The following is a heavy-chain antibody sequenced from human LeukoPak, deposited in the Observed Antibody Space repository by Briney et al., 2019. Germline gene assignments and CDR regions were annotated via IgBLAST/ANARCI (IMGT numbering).Heavy chain of an antibody. Sequence: GASVKVSCKASGYTFTSYGISWVRQAPGQGLEWMGWISAYNGNTNYAQKLQARVTMTTDTSTSTAYMELRSLRSDDTAVYYCARADPTSEHYGSGSYYCAFDYWGQGTLVTVSS. D-gene: IGHD3-10*01. J-gene: IGHJ4*02. CDR1: GYTFTSYG. CDR3: ARADPTSEHYGSGSYYCAFDY. V-gene: IGHV1-18*01. CDR2: ISAYNGNT.